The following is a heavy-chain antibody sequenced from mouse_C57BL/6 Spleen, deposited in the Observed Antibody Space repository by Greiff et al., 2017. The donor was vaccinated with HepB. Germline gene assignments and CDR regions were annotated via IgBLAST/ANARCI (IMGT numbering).Heavy chain of an antibody. CDR3: SRRNDYFYAMDY. CDR2: IYWYDDK. V-gene: IGHV8-12*01. D-gene: IGHD2-4*01. J-gene: IGHJ4*01. Sequence: QVTLKESGPGISQSSQSLSLTCSFSGFSFSTSGMGVSCIRQPPGKGLEWTVHIYWYDDKRYHPSLKSRLTISKDTSRNQVFLMITSADTTDTATYYCSRRNDYFYAMDYWGQGTSVTVSS. CDR1: GFSFSTSGMG.